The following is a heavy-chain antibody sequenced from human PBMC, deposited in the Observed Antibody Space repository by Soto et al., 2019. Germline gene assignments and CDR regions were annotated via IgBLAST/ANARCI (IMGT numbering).Heavy chain of an antibody. CDR3: ARGRAAAGTWLSWFDP. CDR1: GGSFSGYY. V-gene: IGHV4-34*01. J-gene: IGHJ5*02. D-gene: IGHD6-13*01. CDR2: INHSGST. Sequence: SETLSLTCAASGGSFSGYYWSWIRQPPGRGLAWIGEINHSGSTNYNPSLKSRVTIAGDTSKNHFSLKLSSVPAAHTDVYYCARGRAAAGTWLSWFDPWGQGTLVTVSS.